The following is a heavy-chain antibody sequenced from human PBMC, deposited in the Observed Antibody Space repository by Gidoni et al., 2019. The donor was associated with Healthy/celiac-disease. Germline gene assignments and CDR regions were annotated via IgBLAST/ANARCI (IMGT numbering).Heavy chain of an antibody. CDR3: ARAPDCSSTSCPEKSFDY. Sequence: QVQLVQSGAEVKKPGASVQVSCKASGYTFTGSYMHWVRQAPGQGLEWMGWINPNSGGTNYAQKFQGRVTMTRDTSISTAYMELSRLRSDDTAVYYCARAPDCSSTSCPEKSFDYWGQGTLVTVSS. V-gene: IGHV1-2*02. CDR2: INPNSGGT. J-gene: IGHJ4*02. CDR1: GYTFTGSY. D-gene: IGHD2-2*01.